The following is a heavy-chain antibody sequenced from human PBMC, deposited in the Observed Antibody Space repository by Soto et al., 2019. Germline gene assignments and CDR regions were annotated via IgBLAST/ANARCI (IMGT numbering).Heavy chain of an antibody. J-gene: IGHJ4*02. V-gene: IGHV4-61*01. CDR2: IYYSGST. CDR3: ARGYGSGSYYKY. Sequence: SETLSLTCTVSGGSITSSSYYWSWIRQPPGKGLEWIGYIYYSGSTNYNPSLKSRVTISVDTSKNQFSLKLSSVTAADTAVYYCARGYGSGSYYKYWGQGTLVTVSS. CDR1: GGSITSSSYY. D-gene: IGHD3-10*01.